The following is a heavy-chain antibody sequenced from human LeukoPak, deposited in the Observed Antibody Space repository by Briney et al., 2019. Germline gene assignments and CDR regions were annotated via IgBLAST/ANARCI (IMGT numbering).Heavy chain of an antibody. J-gene: IGHJ6*03. CDR3: AKAGGLDHYYYMDV. V-gene: IGHV3-23*01. Sequence: PGGSLRLSCVDSGFTFSNYAMNWVRQAPGKGLEWVSAISGSGGNTYYADSVKGRLTISRDNSRNTLFLQINSLRAEDTAVYYCAKAGGLDHYYYMDVGGKGTTVTVSS. CDR2: ISGSGGNT. CDR1: GFTFSNYA.